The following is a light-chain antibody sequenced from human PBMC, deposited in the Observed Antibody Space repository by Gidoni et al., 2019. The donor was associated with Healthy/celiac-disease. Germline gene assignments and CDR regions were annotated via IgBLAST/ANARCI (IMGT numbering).Light chain of an antibody. CDR2: WAS. J-gene: IGKJ1*01. Sequence: DIVMTPSPDSLAVSLGESATINCKSSQSVLYSSNNKNYLAWYQQKPGQPPKLLIYWASTRESGVPDRFSGSGSGTDFTLTISSLQAEDVAVYYCQQYYSTPPSFGQGTKVEIK. CDR1: QSVLYSSNNKNY. CDR3: QQYYSTPPS. V-gene: IGKV4-1*01.